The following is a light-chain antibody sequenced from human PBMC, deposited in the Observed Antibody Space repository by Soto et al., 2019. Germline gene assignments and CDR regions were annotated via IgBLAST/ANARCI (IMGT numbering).Light chain of an antibody. J-gene: IGKJ5*01. CDR2: DAS. CDR3: QQRSNWRIT. V-gene: IGKV3-11*01. Sequence: EIVLTPSPATLSLSPVERATLSCRASQSVSSFLAWYQQKSGQAPRLLIYDASNRATGIPARFSGSGSGTDFTLTISSLEPEDFAVYYCQQRSNWRITFGQGTRLEIK. CDR1: QSVSSF.